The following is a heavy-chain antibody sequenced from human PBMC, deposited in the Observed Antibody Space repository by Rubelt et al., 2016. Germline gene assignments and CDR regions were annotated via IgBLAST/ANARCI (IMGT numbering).Heavy chain of an antibody. CDR2: INPNSGGT. CDR3: ARDRIRIAARQGWYFDL. CDR1: GYTFTGYY. J-gene: IGHJ2*01. Sequence: QVQLVQSGAEVKKPGASVKVSCKASGYTFTGYYMHWVRQAPGQGLEWMGWINPNSGGTNYAQKLQGRVTMTTDTSTSTAYMELRSLRSDDTAVYYCARDRIRIAARQGWYFDLWGRGTLVTVSS. D-gene: IGHD6-6*01. V-gene: IGHV1-2*02.